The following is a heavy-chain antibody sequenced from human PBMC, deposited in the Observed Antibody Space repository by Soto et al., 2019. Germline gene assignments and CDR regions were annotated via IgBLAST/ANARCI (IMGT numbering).Heavy chain of an antibody. V-gene: IGHV3-21*01. J-gene: IGHJ6*02. CDR3: ARADGYCSGGSCYFYYYYYGMDV. CDR1: GFTFSSYS. CDR2: ISGSSSYI. Sequence: LRLSCAASGFTFSSYSMNWVRQAPGKGLEWVSSISGSSSYIYYADSVKGRFTISRDNAKNSLYLQMNSLRAEDTAVYYCARADGYCSGGSCYFYYYYYGMDVWGQGTTVTVSS. D-gene: IGHD2-15*01.